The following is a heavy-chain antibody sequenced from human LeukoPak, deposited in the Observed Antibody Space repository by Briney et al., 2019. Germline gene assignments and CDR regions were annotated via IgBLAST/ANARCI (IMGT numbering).Heavy chain of an antibody. CDR3: ARGRAGIAAAGFDY. CDR2: ISFDGGNK. CDR1: GFTFSMSA. Sequence: LPGGSLRLSCATSGFTFSMSAMHWVRLAPGKGLYWVAVISFDGGNKFYADSVKGRFSISRDNSKNTLYLQMNSLGLDDTAGYFCARGRAGIAAAGFDYWGQGTLVTVSS. V-gene: IGHV3-30-3*01. D-gene: IGHD6-13*01. J-gene: IGHJ4*02.